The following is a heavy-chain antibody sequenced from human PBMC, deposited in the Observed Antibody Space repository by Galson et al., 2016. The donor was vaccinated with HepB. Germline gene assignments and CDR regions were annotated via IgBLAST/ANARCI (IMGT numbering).Heavy chain of an antibody. J-gene: IGHJ4*02. V-gene: IGHV3-21*01. CDR3: ARAVSWDYGDYAGY. D-gene: IGHD4-17*01. Sequence: SLRLSCAASGFTFSSYSMNWARQAPGKGLEWVSSISSSSSYIYYADSVKGRFTISRDTAKNSLYLQMNSLRAEDTAVYYCARAVSWDYGDYAGYWGQGTLVTVSS. CDR2: ISSSSSYI. CDR1: GFTFSSYS.